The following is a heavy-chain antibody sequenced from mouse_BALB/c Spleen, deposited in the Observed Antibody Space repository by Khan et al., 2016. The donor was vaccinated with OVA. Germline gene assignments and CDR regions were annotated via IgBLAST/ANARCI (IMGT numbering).Heavy chain of an antibody. Sequence: VQLQQSGAELVRPGALVKLSCKASGFNIKDYYIHWVKQRPEQGLEWIGWIDPENGETVYDPKFQDKASMTADTSSNTASLQLSSLTSEDTAVYYCARSGYFAWFAYWGQGTLVTVSA. CDR1: GFNIKDYY. V-gene: IGHV14-1*02. CDR3: ARSGYFAWFAY. D-gene: IGHD1-2*01. J-gene: IGHJ3*01. CDR2: IDPENGET.